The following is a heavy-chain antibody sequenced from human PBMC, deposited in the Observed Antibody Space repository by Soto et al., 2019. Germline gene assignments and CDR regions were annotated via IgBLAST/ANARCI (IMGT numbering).Heavy chain of an antibody. Sequence: QVQLVQSGAEVKKPGASVMVSCKASGYTFTGYYMHWVRQAPGQGLEWMGWINPNSGGTNYAQKFQGWVTMTRDTSISTAYMELSRLRSDDTAVYYCARKLGYCSSTSCYGDYFDYWGQGTLVTVSS. J-gene: IGHJ4*02. CDR3: ARKLGYCSSTSCYGDYFDY. CDR1: GYTFTGYY. CDR2: INPNSGGT. V-gene: IGHV1-2*04. D-gene: IGHD2-2*01.